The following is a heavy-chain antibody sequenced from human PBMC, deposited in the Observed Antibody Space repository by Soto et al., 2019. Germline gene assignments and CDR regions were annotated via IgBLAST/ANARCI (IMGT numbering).Heavy chain of an antibody. D-gene: IGHD1-7*01. V-gene: IGHV4-59*01. CDR2: IYYSGSA. Sequence: SETLSLTCTVSGGSISSYYWSWIRQPPGKGLEWIGYIYYSGSANYNPSLKSRVTISVDTSKNQFSLKLSSVTAADTAVYYCARYSAGTTSNWFDPWGQGTLVTVS. CDR3: ARYSAGTTSNWFDP. J-gene: IGHJ5*02. CDR1: GGSISSYY.